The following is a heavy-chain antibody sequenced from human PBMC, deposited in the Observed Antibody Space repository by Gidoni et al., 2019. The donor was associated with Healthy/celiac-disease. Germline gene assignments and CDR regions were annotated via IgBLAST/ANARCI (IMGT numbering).Heavy chain of an antibody. CDR3: ARGCRCSSTSCRRNWFDP. D-gene: IGHD2-2*01. V-gene: IGHV4-34*01. Sequence: QVQLQQWGAGRLKPSENLSLTCAVYGGSFSGSYWSWIRQPPGKGLAWIGEINHRGSTNYNPSLKMRVPISVDTSKTQFSLKLSSVTAADTAVYYCARGCRCSSTSCRRNWFDPWGQVTLVTVSS. CDR2: INHRGST. J-gene: IGHJ5*02. CDR1: GGSFSGSY.